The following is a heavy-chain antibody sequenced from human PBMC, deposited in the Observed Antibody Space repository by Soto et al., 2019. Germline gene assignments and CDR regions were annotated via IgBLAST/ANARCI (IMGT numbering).Heavy chain of an antibody. CDR3: GRKLTGGYAFWTASWSRNWLAT. J-gene: IGHJ5*02. Sequence: ASLKVSCKASGYTVTSYGISWVRHAPGQGLEWMVWISAYNANTNYAQKLQGRVGVTTDTSTSTPDMELRSLRSDDTPVYDFGRKLTGGYAFWTASWSRNWLATWAPRQLVTVCS. CDR2: ISAYNANT. D-gene: IGHD3-3*01. CDR1: GYTVTSYG. V-gene: IGHV1-18*04.